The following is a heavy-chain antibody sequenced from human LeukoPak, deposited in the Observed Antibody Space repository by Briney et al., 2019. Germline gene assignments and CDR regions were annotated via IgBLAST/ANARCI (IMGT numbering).Heavy chain of an antibody. CDR1: GGSISGYY. J-gene: IGHJ6*03. CDR3: ARDYYDSSGYYGRGGYYYMDV. V-gene: IGHV4-4*07. Sequence: SETLSLTCSVSGGSISGYYWSWIRQPAGKGLEWIGRFYTSGSTNYNPSLKSRVTMSVDKSKNQFSLKLTSVTAADTAVYYCARDYYDSSGYYGRGGYYYMDVWGKGTTVTVSS. CDR2: FYTSGST. D-gene: IGHD3-22*01.